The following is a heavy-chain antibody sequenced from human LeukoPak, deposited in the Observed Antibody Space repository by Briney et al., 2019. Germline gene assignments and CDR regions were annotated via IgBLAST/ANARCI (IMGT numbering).Heavy chain of an antibody. CDR3: ARQKTGEDPDLGYCSGDGCYSFHY. CDR1: GGSISSYY. CDR2: INDSGST. Sequence: SETLSLTCSVSGGSISSYYWSWIRQPPGKGLEWIGEINDSGSTNYNPSLKSRVTMSVDTSNNQFSLKMSSVTAVDTAVYYCARQKTGEDPDLGYCSGDGCYSFHYWGQGTLVTVSS. J-gene: IGHJ4*02. V-gene: IGHV4-34*01. D-gene: IGHD2-15*01.